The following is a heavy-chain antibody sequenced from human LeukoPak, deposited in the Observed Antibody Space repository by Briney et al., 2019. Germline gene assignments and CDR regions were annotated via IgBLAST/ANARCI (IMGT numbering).Heavy chain of an antibody. CDR3: ARGRGPPGIAAAGNWFDP. CDR1: GDSVSSNSAA. J-gene: IGHJ5*02. V-gene: IGHV6-1*01. D-gene: IGHD6-13*01. Sequence: SQTLSLTCAISGDSVSSNSAAWNWIRLSPSRGLEWLGRTYYRSKWYNDYAVSVKSRITINPDTSKNQFSLQLNSVTPEDTAVYYCARGRGPPGIAAAGNWFDPWGQGTLVTVS. CDR2: TYYRSKWYN.